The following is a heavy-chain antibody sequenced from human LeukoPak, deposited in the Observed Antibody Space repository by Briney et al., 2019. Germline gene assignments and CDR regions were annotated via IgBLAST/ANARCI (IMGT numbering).Heavy chain of an antibody. J-gene: IGHJ4*02. CDR2: INHSGST. Sequence: SETLSLTCAVYGGSFSGYYWSWIRQPPGKGGEWIGEINHSGSTNYNPSLKSRVTISIDTSKNQFSLKLSSVTAADTAVYYCARDAAVADADYWGQGTLVTVSS. V-gene: IGHV4-34*01. CDR1: GGSFSGYY. D-gene: IGHD6-19*01. CDR3: ARDAAVADADY.